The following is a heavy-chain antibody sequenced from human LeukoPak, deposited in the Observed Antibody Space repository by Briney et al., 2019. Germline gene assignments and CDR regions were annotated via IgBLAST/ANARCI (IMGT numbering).Heavy chain of an antibody. D-gene: IGHD6-19*01. CDR1: GFTFSNYR. CDR3: AKNREAVAGTPGIDY. V-gene: IGHV3-7*02. J-gene: IGHJ4*02. Sequence: GGSLRLSCAASGFTFSNYRMSWVRQAPGKGLEWVANINKDGSEKYYADSVKGRFAISRDNSKNTLYLQMNSLRAEDTAVYYCAKNREAVAGTPGIDYWGQGTLVTVSS. CDR2: INKDGSEK.